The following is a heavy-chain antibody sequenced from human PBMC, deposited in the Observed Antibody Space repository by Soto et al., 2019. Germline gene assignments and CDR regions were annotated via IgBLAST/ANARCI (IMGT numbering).Heavy chain of an antibody. D-gene: IGHD2-8*01. J-gene: IGHJ4*02. CDR3: ARVGAGYSTNGVCPWYFDY. CDR1: GFTFSSYG. V-gene: IGHV3-33*01. CDR2: IWYDGSNK. Sequence: PGGSLRLSCAASGFTFSSYGMHWVRQAPGKGLEWVAVIWYDGSNKYYADSVKGRFTISRDNSKNTLYLQMNSLRAEDTAVYYCARVGAGYSTNGVCPWYFDYWGQGTLVTVSS.